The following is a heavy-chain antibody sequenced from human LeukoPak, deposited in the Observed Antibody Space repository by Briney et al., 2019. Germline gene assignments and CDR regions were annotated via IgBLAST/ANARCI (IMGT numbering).Heavy chain of an antibody. CDR1: GFTVSSNY. CDR2: IRQDGGAK. D-gene: IGHD6-13*01. V-gene: IGHV3-7*01. J-gene: IGHJ4*02. Sequence: GGSLRLSCAVSGFTVSSNYMSWVRQAPGEGLEWVANIRQDGGAKNYVDSVKGRFTISRDNAKKSLYLQMNSLRAEDTAVYYCAPPPIAATGNWGQGTLVTVSS. CDR3: APPPIAATGN.